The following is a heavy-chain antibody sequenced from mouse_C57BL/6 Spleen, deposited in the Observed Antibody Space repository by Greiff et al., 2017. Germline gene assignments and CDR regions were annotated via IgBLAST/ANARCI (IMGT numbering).Heavy chain of an antibody. CDR3: ARGEWFFDY. Sequence: QVQLQQSGAELVRPGASVKLSCKASGYTFTDYYINWVKQRPGQGLEWIARIYPGSGNTYYNEKFKGKATLTAEKSSSTAYMQLSSLTSEDSAVYFCARGEWFFDYWGQGTNLTVSS. V-gene: IGHV1-76*01. J-gene: IGHJ2*01. CDR1: GYTFTDYY. D-gene: IGHD1-3*01. CDR2: IYPGSGNT.